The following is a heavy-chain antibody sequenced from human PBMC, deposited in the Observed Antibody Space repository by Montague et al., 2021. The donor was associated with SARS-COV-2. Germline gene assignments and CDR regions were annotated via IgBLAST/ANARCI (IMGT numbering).Heavy chain of an antibody. V-gene: IGHV4-59*01. CDR3: SRGGNYYYAFDI. CDR1: GGSISSYY. D-gene: IGHD3-10*01. CDR2: IYYSGST. J-gene: IGHJ3*02. Sequence: SETLSLTCTVSGGSISSYYWSWIRQPPGKGLEWIGYIYYSGSTNYNPSLKSRVTISVDTSKNQFSLRLSSVTAADTAVYYCSRGGNYYYAFDIWGQGTMVTVSS.